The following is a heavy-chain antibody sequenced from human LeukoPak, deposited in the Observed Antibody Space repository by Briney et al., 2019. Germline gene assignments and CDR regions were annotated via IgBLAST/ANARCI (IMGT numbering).Heavy chain of an antibody. D-gene: IGHD3-3*01. CDR1: GFTFSSYAM. V-gene: IGHV4-4*02. J-gene: IGHJ4*02. CDR3: AREGGFYRPLDY. CDR2: VHLDGRT. Sequence: GSLRLSCAASGFTFSSYAMSWVRQPPGKGLEWIGEVHLDGRTNYNPSLKSRLIMSVDLPENHISLKLTSVTAAGTAVYYCAREGGFYRPLDYSGQGTLVTVSS.